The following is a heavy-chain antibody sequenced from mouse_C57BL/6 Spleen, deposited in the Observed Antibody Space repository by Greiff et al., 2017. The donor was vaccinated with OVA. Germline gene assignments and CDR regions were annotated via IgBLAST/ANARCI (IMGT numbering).Heavy chain of an antibody. CDR1: GYTFTSYW. Sequence: QVQLQQPGAELVRPGSSVKLSCKASGYTFTSYWMDWVKQRPGQGLEWIGNIYPSDSETHYNQKFKDKATLTVDKSSSTAYMQLSSLTSEDSAVYYCARGTTVVAPYVDYWGQGTTLTVSS. D-gene: IGHD1-1*01. J-gene: IGHJ2*01. V-gene: IGHV1-61*01. CDR2: IYPSDSET. CDR3: ARGTTVVAPYVDY.